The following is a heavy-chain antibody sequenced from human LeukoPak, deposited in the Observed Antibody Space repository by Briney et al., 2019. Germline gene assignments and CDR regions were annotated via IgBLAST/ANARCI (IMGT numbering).Heavy chain of an antibody. D-gene: IGHD6-13*01. J-gene: IGHJ4*02. CDR1: GGSFSGYY. CDR2: INHSGST. Sequence: SETLSLTCAVYGGSFSGYYWSWLRQPPGKGLEWIGEINHSGSTNYNPSLQSRVTISVDTSKNQFSLELSSGTAADTAVYYCARVAAAGTRNFDYWGQGTLVTVSS. V-gene: IGHV4-34*01. CDR3: ARVAAAGTRNFDY.